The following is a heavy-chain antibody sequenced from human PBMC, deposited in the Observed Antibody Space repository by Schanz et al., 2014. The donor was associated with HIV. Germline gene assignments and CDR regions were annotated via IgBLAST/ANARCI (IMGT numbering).Heavy chain of an antibody. CDR3: ASLVGATGLELDY. CDR2: INSDNGT. Sequence: QVQLVQSGAEVKKPGASVTVSCKASAYSFSGYYIHWVRQAPGQGLEWMGWINSDNGTNYAQEFQGRVTMTRDTSIGTAYMELRSLRSDDTAVYYCASLVGATGLELDYWGQGTLVTVSS. CDR1: AYSFSGYY. J-gene: IGHJ4*02. V-gene: IGHV1-2*02. D-gene: IGHD1-26*01.